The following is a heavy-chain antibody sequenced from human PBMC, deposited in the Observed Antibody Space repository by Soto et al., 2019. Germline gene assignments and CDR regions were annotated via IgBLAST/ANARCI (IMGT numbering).Heavy chain of an antibody. CDR2: IKSKTDGGTT. V-gene: IGHV3-15*07. Sequence: GGSLRLSCAASGFTFSSYAMHWVRQAPGKGLEWVGRIKSKTDGGTTDYAAPVKGRFTISRDDSKNTLYLQMNSLKTEDTAVYYCSYAAMGYMIDYWGQGTLVNVSS. D-gene: IGHD5-18*01. CDR3: SYAAMGYMIDY. J-gene: IGHJ4*02. CDR1: GFTFSSYA.